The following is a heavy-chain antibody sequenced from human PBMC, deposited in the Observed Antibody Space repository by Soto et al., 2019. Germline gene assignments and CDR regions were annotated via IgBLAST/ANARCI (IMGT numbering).Heavy chain of an antibody. V-gene: IGHV3-11*06. CDR1: GFTFSDYY. CDR2: ISSSSSYT. Sequence: GGSLRLSCAASGFTFSDYYMSWIRQAPGKGLEWVSYISSSSSYTNYADSVKGRFTISRDNAKNSLYLQMNSLRAEDTAVYYCARGYYDSSGYTGFDYWGQGALVTVSS. D-gene: IGHD3-22*01. J-gene: IGHJ4*02. CDR3: ARGYYDSSGYTGFDY.